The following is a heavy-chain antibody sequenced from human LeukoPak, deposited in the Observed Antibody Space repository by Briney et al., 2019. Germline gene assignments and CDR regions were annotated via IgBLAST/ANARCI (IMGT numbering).Heavy chain of an antibody. D-gene: IGHD1-1*01. J-gene: IGHJ4*02. CDR3: ARDPRTVRI. CDR1: GFTFSTYS. CDR2: ISTSSNYI. Sequence: GGSLRLSCVASGFTFSTYSMNWVRQAPGKGLEWVSFISTSSNYIYCADSVKGRFTISRDNAKNSLYLQMNSLRVEDTAIYYCARDPRTVRIWGQGTLVTVSS. V-gene: IGHV3-21*01.